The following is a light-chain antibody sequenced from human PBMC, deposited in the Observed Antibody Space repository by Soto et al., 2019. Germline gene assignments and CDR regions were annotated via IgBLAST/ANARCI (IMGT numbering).Light chain of an antibody. J-gene: IGLJ1*01. CDR1: TSDFGGHNS. Sequence: QSDRAQPGSVSGSRGQSITISCTGTTSDFGGHNSVSWFQQHPGKAPKLIIYQVSSRPSDISNRFSGSKSGNTASLTISGLQAEDEADYYCNSYSSDITPYVFGTGTKVTVL. CDR2: QVS. CDR3: NSYSSDITPYV. V-gene: IGLV2-14*01.